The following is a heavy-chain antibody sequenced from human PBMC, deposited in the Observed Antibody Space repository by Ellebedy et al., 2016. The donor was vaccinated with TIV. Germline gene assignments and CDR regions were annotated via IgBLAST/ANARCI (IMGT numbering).Heavy chain of an antibody. V-gene: IGHV3-30*18. CDR3: AKGEVVTTLTED. D-gene: IGHD3-22*01. J-gene: IGHJ4*02. Sequence: GESLKISCAASGFTFSSYGMHWVRQAPGKGLEWVAVISYDGSNKYYADSVKGRFTISRDNSKNTLYLQMNSLRAEDTAVYYCAKGEVVTTLTEDWGQGTLVTVSS. CDR2: ISYDGSNK. CDR1: GFTFSSYG.